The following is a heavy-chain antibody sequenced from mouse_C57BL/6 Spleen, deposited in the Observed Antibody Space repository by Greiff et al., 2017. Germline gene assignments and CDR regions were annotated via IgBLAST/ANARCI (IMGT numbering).Heavy chain of an antibody. CDR2: INPNNGGT. V-gene: IGHV1-18*01. D-gene: IGHD1-1*01. Sequence: EVQLQQSGPELVKPGASVKIPCKASGYTFTDYNMDWVKQSHGKSLEWIGDINPNNGGTIYNQKFKGKATLTVDKSSSTAYMELRSLTSEDTAVYYCARFGDPYYGSRGWYFDVWGTGTTVTVSS. CDR3: ARFGDPYYGSRGWYFDV. CDR1: GYTFTDYN. J-gene: IGHJ1*03.